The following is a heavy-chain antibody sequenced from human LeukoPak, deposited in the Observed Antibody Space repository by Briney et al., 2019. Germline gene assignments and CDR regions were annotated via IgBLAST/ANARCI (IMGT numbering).Heavy chain of an antibody. CDR1: GFTLVNSA. J-gene: IGHJ4*02. V-gene: IGHV1-58*01. D-gene: IGHD1-26*01. CDR3: AADRHLGATTGFGF. Sequence: GTSVKASCKSSGFTLVNSAVHWVRQARGQSLEWIGWIVVGSGDATYAQRFQERLTITRDKSTSTAYMELRSLRSEDTAVYYCAADRHLGATTGFGFWGQGTLVTVSS. CDR2: IVVGSGDA.